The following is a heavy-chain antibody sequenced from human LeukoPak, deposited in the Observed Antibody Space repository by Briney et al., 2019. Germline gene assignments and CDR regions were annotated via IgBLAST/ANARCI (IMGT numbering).Heavy chain of an antibody. CDR1: GGSISGHY. CDR2: IYYSGST. D-gene: IGHD4-17*01. CDR3: ARDGDYDWYFDL. J-gene: IGHJ2*01. Sequence: SETLSLTCTVSGGSISGHYWHWIRQPPGKGLEWIGYIYYSGSTNYNPSLKSRTTISLDTSKSQFSLKLNSVTAADTAVYYCARDGDYDWYFDLWGRGTLATVSS. V-gene: IGHV4-59*11.